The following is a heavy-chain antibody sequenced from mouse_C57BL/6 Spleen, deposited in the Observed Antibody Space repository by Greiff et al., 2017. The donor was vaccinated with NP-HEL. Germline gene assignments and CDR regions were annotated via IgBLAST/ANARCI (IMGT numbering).Heavy chain of an antibody. CDR3: ASSDGNCAWFAY. Sequence: VKLQESGAELVRPGTSVKVSCKASGYAFTNYLIEWVKQRPGQGLEWIGVINPGSGGTNYNEKFKGKATLTADKSSSTAYMQLSSLTSEDSAFYFCASSDGNCAWFAYWGQGTLLTVSA. V-gene: IGHV1-54*01. CDR2: INPGSGGT. CDR1: GYAFTNYL. D-gene: IGHD2-1*01. J-gene: IGHJ3*01.